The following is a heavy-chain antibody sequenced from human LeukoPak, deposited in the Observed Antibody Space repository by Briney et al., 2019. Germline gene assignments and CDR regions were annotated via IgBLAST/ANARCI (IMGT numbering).Heavy chain of an antibody. J-gene: IGHJ4*02. V-gene: IGHV1-2*02. CDR1: GYTFAGYY. CDR3: ARSLIRIAAASTGGY. D-gene: IGHD6-13*01. Sequence: ASVKVSCKASGYTFAGYYMHWVRQAPGQGLEWMGWINPNSGGTNYAQKFQGRVTMTRDTSISTAYMELSRLRSDDTAVYYCARSLIRIAAASTGGYWGQGTLVTVS. CDR2: INPNSGGT.